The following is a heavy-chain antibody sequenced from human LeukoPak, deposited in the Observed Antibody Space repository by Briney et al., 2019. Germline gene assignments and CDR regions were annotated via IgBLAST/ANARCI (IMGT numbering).Heavy chain of an antibody. J-gene: IGHJ5*02. D-gene: IGHD1-26*01. CDR3: ARDPARPDGSYSQWFDP. CDR1: GYTFTSYD. V-gene: IGHV1-69*04. Sequence: SVKVSCKASGYTFTSYDINWVRQATGQGLEWMGRIIPILGIANYAQKFQGRVTITADKSTSTAYMELSSLRSEDTAVYYCARDPARPDGSYSQWFDPWGQGTLVTVSS. CDR2: IIPILGIA.